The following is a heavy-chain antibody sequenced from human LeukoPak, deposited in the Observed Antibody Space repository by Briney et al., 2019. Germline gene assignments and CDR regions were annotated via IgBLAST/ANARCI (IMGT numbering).Heavy chain of an antibody. J-gene: IGHJ4*02. V-gene: IGHV3-7*01. D-gene: IGHD3-9*01. CDR1: GFTFSSYW. Sequence: GGSLRLSCAAYGFTFSSYWMSWVRQAPGKGLEWVANIKQDGSEKYYVDSVKGRFTISRDNAKNSLYLQMNSLRAEDTAVYYCARRSTDWSPMDYWGQGTLVTVSS. CDR3: ARRSTDWSPMDY. CDR2: IKQDGSEK.